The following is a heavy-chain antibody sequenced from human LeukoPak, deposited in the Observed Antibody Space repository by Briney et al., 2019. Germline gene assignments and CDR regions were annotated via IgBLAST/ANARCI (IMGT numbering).Heavy chain of an antibody. D-gene: IGHD5-12*01. Sequence: AASVKVSCKASGGTFSSYAISWVRQAPGQGLEWMGGIIPIFGTANYAQKFQGRVTITTDESTSTAYMELSNLRSEDTAVYYCARAIVATIVHYYYMDVWGKGTTVTVSS. J-gene: IGHJ6*03. CDR2: IIPIFGTA. V-gene: IGHV1-69*05. CDR1: GGTFSSYA. CDR3: ARAIVATIVHYYYMDV.